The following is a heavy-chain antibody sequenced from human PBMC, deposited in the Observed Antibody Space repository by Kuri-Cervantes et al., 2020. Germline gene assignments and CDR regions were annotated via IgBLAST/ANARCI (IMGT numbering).Heavy chain of an antibody. Sequence: SETLSLTCTVSGGSISTSNYFWGSIRQPPGKRLEWIGSISYSGSTYYNPSLKSRVTISVDTSKNQFSLKLSSVTAADTAVYYCARHGTSYGSGSPEIDYWGQGTRVTVSS. CDR3: ARHGTSYGSGSPEIDY. J-gene: IGHJ4*02. D-gene: IGHD3-10*01. V-gene: IGHV4-39*01. CDR1: GGSISTSNYF. CDR2: ISYSGST.